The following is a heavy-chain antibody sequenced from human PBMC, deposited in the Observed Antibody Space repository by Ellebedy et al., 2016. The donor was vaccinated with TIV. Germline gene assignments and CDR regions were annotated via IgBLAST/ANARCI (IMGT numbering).Heavy chain of an antibody. CDR2: INAGTGNT. J-gene: IGHJ3*02. CDR3: ASNLVAGSYMYAFDI. D-gene: IGHD6-19*01. V-gene: IGHV1-3*01. Sequence: AASVKVSCKASGYTFSNYAMHWVRQAPGQRLEWTGWINAGTGNTRYSQKFQGRVTITRDTSASTAYMELSSLRSEDTAVYYCASNLVAGSYMYAFDIWGQGTVVTVSS. CDR1: GYTFSNYA.